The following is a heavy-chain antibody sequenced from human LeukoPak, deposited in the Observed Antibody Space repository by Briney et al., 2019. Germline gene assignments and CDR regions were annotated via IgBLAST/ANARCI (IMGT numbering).Heavy chain of an antibody. J-gene: IGHJ4*02. CDR2: ISGSGSST. CDR3: ARDSASYGRFDY. D-gene: IGHD5-18*01. Sequence: SGGSLRLSCAASGFTFSNYAMSWVRQAPGKGLEWVSVISGSGSSTYYADSVKGRFTISRDDSKNTLYLQMNSLRAEDTAVYFCARDSASYGRFDYWGQGTLVTVSS. CDR1: GFTFSNYA. V-gene: IGHV3-23*01.